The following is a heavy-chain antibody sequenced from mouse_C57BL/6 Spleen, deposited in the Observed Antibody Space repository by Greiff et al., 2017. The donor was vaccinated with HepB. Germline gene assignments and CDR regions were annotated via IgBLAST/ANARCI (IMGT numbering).Heavy chain of an antibody. D-gene: IGHD1-1*01. CDR3: ASPSHYYGSSVYAMDY. Sequence: QQSCKASGYTFTSYWMHWVKQRPGRGLEWIGRIDPNSGGTKYNEKFKSKATLTVDKPSSTAYMQLSSLTSEDSAVYYCASPSHYYGSSVYAMDYWGQGTSVTVSS. J-gene: IGHJ4*01. V-gene: IGHV1-72*01. CDR2: IDPNSGGT. CDR1: GYTFTSYW.